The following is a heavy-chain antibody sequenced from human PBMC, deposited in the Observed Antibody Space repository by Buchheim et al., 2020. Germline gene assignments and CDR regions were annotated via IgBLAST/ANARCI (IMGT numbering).Heavy chain of an antibody. V-gene: IGHV4-31*04. CDR3: AKCGTGSWEGWFTS. J-gene: IGHJ5*02. CDR2: IYYSGTT. Sequence: QVRLQESGPGRVKPSEPLSLTCNVSGGSISSGGDYWSWIRQYPGKGVEWIGNIYYSGTTYYNPSLKSRSTMSVDRSKNQFSLKMTSVTAADSAIYYCAKCGTGSWEGWFTSWGQGT. D-gene: IGHD3-10*01. CDR1: GGSISSGGDY.